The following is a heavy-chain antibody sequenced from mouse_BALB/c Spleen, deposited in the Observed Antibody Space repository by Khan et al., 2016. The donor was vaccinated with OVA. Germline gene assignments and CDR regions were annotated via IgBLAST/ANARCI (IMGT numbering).Heavy chain of an antibody. Sequence: EVELVESGPELMKPGASVKISCTASGYSFTNYYIHWVKQSHGQSLEWIGYIDPFNGGTNYNQKFKGTATLTVDKSSSTAYMHLSSLASEDSAVYYCTRLGTTGWFAYWGQGTLVTASA. V-gene: IGHV1S135*01. CDR1: GYSFTNYY. D-gene: IGHD2-13*01. CDR3: TRLGTTGWFAY. J-gene: IGHJ3*01. CDR2: IDPFNGGT.